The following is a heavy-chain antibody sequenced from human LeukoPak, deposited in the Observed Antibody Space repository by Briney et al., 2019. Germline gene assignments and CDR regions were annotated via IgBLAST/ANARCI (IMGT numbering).Heavy chain of an antibody. Sequence: GGSLRLSCAASGFTFSSFAMSWVRQAQGKGLEWVSGISGSGGSTYSADSVKGRFTISRDNSKNTLYLQMNSLRAEDTAIYYCAKDLRPSRPAARSYFDYWGQGTLVTVSS. V-gene: IGHV3-23*01. CDR3: AKDLRPSRPAARSYFDY. CDR2: ISGSGGST. J-gene: IGHJ4*02. CDR1: GFTFSSFA. D-gene: IGHD6-6*01.